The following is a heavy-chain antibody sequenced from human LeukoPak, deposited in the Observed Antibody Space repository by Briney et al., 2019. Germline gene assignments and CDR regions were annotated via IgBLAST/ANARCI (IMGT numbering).Heavy chain of an antibody. D-gene: IGHD1-26*01. CDR3: ARVGYRGSYTLNPFFDY. J-gene: IGHJ4*02. Sequence: ASVKVSCKASGYTFTSYYMHWVRQAPGQGLEWMGIINPSGGSTSYAQKFQGRVTMTRDTSTSTVYMELSSLRSGDTAVYYCARVGYRGSYTLNPFFDYWGQGTLVTVSS. CDR2: INPSGGST. V-gene: IGHV1-46*01. CDR1: GYTFTSYY.